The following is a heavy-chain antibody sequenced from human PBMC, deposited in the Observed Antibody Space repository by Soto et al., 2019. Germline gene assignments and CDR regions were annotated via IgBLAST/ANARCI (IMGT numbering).Heavy chain of an antibody. D-gene: IGHD6-19*01. V-gene: IGHV3-74*01. CDR1: GFTFRSYW. CDR3: ARVGSGWFGLDWWYFDY. Sequence: GGSLRLSCAASGFTFRSYWMHWVRQAPGKGLVWVARVNSDDSSTSYADSVKGRFTISRDNAKNTLYLQMNSLRAEDTAVYYCARVGSGWFGLDWWYFDYWGQGTLVTVSS. J-gene: IGHJ4*02. CDR2: VNSDDSST.